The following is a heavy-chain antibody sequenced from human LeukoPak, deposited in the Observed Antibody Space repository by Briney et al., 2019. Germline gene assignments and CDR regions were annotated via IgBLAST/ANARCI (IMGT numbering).Heavy chain of an antibody. J-gene: IGHJ3*02. D-gene: IGHD6-19*01. CDR3: ARPYSSGWRGAFDI. CDR2: IYPGDSDT. Sequence: GESLKISCKGSGYGFSNYWIAWVRQMPGKGLEWMGIIYPGDSDTRYSPSFQGQVTISADKSISTAYLQWSSLKASDTAIYYCARPYSSGWRGAFDIWGQGTMVTVS. CDR1: GYGFSNYW. V-gene: IGHV5-51*01.